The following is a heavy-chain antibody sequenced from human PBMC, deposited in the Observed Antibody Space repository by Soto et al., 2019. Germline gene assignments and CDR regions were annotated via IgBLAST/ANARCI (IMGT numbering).Heavy chain of an antibody. CDR1: GGSISSYY. CDR2: IYYSGST. V-gene: IGHV4-59*01. J-gene: IGHJ4*02. CDR3: ARDRGYSYGTDY. Sequence: SETVSLTCTVSGGSISSYYWSWIRQPPGKGLEWIGYIYYSGSTNYNPSLKSRVTISVDTSKNQFSLKLSSVTAADTAVYYCARDRGYSYGTDYPGQGPLVTVSS. D-gene: IGHD5-18*01.